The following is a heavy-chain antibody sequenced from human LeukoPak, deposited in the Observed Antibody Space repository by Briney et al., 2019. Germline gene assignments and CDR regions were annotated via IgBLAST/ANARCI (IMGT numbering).Heavy chain of an antibody. CDR1: GYTFTGYY. Sequence: ASVKVSCTASGYTFTGYYMHWVRQAPGQGLEWMGWINPNSGGTNYAQKFQGRVTMTRDTSISTAYMELSRLRSDDTAVYYCARDPSPMIVVVITLPGGYWGQGTLVTVSS. CDR3: ARDPSPMIVVVITLPGGY. D-gene: IGHD3-22*01. V-gene: IGHV1-2*02. J-gene: IGHJ4*02. CDR2: INPNSGGT.